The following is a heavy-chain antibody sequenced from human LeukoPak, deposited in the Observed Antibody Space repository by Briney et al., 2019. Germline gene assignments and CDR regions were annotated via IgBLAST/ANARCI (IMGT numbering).Heavy chain of an antibody. CDR2: IDPSDSYT. V-gene: IGHV5-10-1*01. D-gene: IGHD3-10*01. Sequence: GESLKISCKGSGYSFTSYWISWVRQMPGKGLEWMGRIDPSDSYTNYSPSFQGHVTISADKSISTAYLQWSSLKASDTAMYYCARQVTMVRGVIGFAPWGQGTLVTVSS. CDR1: GYSFTSYW. CDR3: ARQVTMVRGVIGFAP. J-gene: IGHJ5*02.